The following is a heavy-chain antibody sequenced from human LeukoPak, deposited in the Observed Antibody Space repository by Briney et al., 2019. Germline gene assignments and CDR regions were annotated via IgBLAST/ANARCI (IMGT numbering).Heavy chain of an antibody. J-gene: IGHJ4*02. V-gene: IGHV4-59*01. CDR1: GGSISTYY. CDR3: ARVSELRYDSSGYYYDYFDY. D-gene: IGHD3-22*01. Sequence: SETLSLTCTVSGGSISTYYWSWIRQPPGKGLEWIGYIYYSGSTNYNPSLKSRVTISVDTSKNQFSLNLSSVTAADTAVYYCARVSELRYDSSGYYYDYFDYWGQGTLVTVPS. CDR2: IYYSGST.